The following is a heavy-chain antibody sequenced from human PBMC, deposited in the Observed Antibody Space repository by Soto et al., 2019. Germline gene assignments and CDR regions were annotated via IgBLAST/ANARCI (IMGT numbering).Heavy chain of an antibody. CDR1: GFIVSSSY. D-gene: IGHD1-26*01. CDR2: IYTPGST. CDR3: ARGLVGSTTAFDY. V-gene: IGHV3-53*01. Sequence: GGSLRLSCAASGFIVSSSYMIWVRQAPGKGLEWVSAIYTPGSTYYADSVKGRFTISRDISKNTLYLQMNSLRADDTAAYYCARGLVGSTTAFDYWGQGTLVTVSS. J-gene: IGHJ4*02.